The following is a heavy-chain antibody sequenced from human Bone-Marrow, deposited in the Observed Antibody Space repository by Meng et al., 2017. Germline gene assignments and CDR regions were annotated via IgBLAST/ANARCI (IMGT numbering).Heavy chain of an antibody. V-gene: IGHV4-4*02. D-gene: IGHD2-21*01. J-gene: IGHJ4*02. Sequence: QLQLQESGPGRVKPSGTLSLTCAGSGGSITSASWWRWVRQPPGKGLEWIGEIHLNGRPNYNPSLKSRVTISIDKSENHFSLKLTSVTAADTALYYCAREGVPYVPGDLWGQGTLVTVSS. CDR1: GGSITSASW. CDR2: IHLNGRP. CDR3: AREGVPYVPGDL.